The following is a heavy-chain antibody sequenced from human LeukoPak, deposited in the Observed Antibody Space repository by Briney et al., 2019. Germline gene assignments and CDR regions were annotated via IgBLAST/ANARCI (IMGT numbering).Heavy chain of an antibody. CDR1: GFTFSIYA. Sequence: SGGSLRLSCSVSGFTFSIYAMSWVRQAPGKGLEWVSGISGSGGSTFYADSVRGRFTISRDNSKNTLYSQMNSLRVEDTAKYYCAKGAGGYDADYFDYWDQGTLVTVSS. D-gene: IGHD5-12*01. V-gene: IGHV3-23*01. J-gene: IGHJ4*02. CDR3: AKGAGGYDADYFDY. CDR2: ISGSGGST.